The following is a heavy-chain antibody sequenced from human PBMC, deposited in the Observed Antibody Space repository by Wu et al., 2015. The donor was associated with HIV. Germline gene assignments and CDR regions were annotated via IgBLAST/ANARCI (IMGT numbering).Heavy chain of an antibody. J-gene: IGHJ3*02. CDR2: INPNSGGT. D-gene: IGHD3-16*01. CDR3: ARSGDRGTRNNAFDI. V-gene: IGHV1-2*02. CDR1: GYTFTGYY. Sequence: QVQLVQSGAEVKKPGASVKVSCKASGYTFTGYYMHWVRQAPGQGLEWMGWINPNSGGTNYAQKFQGRVTMTRDTSISTAYMELSRLRSDDTAVYYCARSGDRGTRNNAFDIWAKGRMVTVSS.